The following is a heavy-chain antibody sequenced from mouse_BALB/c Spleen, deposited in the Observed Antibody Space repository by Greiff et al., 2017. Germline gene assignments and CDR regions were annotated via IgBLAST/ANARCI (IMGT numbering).Heavy chain of an antibody. D-gene: IGHD2-1*01. CDR3: GRSHGNYEGFAY. CDR2: INPYNGDT. Sequence: EVQLQQSGPELVKPGASVKISCKTSGYTFTEYTMHWVKQSHGKSLEWIGRINPYNGDTFYNQKFKGKATLTVDKSSSTAHMELLSLTSEDSAVYYCGRSHGNYEGFAYWGQGTLVTVSA. J-gene: IGHJ3*01. CDR1: GYTFTEYT. V-gene: IGHV1-37*01.